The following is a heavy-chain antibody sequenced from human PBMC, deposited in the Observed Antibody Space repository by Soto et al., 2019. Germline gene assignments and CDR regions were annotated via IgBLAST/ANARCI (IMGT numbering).Heavy chain of an antibody. CDR3: AREAIAATYNWFDP. Sequence: SETLSLTCTVSGGSISSYYWSWIRQPPGKGLEWIGYIYYSGSTNYNPSLKSRVTISVDTSKSQFSLKLSSVTAADTAVYYCAREAIAATYNWFDPWGQGTLVTVSS. J-gene: IGHJ5*02. CDR1: GGSISSYY. V-gene: IGHV4-59*01. D-gene: IGHD6-13*01. CDR2: IYYSGST.